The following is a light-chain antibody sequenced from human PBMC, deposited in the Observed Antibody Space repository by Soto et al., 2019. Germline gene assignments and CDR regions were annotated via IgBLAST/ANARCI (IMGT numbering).Light chain of an antibody. V-gene: IGLV2-14*01. J-gene: IGLJ2*01. CDR3: SSYTTRSLLV. CDR1: TWDIGTYDF. Sequence: QSALTQPASVSGSPGQSITFSCTGTTWDIGTYDFVSWYQHYPGKAPKLIISEVANRPPGISDRFSGSKSGNTASLTISGLQPEDEADYYCSSYTTRSLLVFGGGTKVTVL. CDR2: EVA.